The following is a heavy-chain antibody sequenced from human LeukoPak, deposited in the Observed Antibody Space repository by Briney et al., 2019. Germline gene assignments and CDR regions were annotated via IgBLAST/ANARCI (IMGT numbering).Heavy chain of an antibody. CDR2: IYYSGST. V-gene: IGHV4-59*08. CDR1: GVSISSYY. CDR3: AGVNSSSNYYYYMDV. D-gene: IGHD6-6*01. Sequence: SETLSLTCTVSGVSISSYYWSWIRQPPGKGLEWIGYIYYSGSTNYNPSLKSRVTISVDTSKNQFSLKLSSVTAADTAVYYCAGVNSSSNYYYYMDVWGKGTTVTVSS. J-gene: IGHJ6*03.